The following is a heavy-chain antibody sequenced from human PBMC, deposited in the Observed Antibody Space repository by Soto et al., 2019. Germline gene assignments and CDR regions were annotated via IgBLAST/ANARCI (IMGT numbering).Heavy chain of an antibody. Sequence: EVQLLESGGGLVQPGGSLRLSCVASGFTFSSYAMSWVRQAPGKGLEWVSAIIASGVNTYYADSVKGRFTISRDNSKNTLYLQMNSLRAEDTAVYYCAKMRDGRQGFDPWGQGTLVTVSS. CDR1: GFTFSSYA. J-gene: IGHJ5*02. CDR2: IIASGVNT. V-gene: IGHV3-23*01. CDR3: AKMRDGRQGFDP.